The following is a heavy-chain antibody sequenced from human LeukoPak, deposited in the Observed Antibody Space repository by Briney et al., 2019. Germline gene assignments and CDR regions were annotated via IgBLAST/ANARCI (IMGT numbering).Heavy chain of an antibody. CDR1: GYTFASYV. V-gene: IGHV1-2*02. CDR3: ARDRMGNYYFYMDV. CDR2: INPISGAT. D-gene: IGHD1-26*01. J-gene: IGHJ6*03. Sequence: GASVKASCKASGYTFASYVISWVRQAPGQGLEWMGWINPISGATNYAQKFQGRVTMTRDTSISTAYMDLSRLRSDDTAVYYCARDRMGNYYFYMDVWGNGTTVTVSS.